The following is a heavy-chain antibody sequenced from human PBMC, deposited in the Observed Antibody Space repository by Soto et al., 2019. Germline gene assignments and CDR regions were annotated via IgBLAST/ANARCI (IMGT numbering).Heavy chain of an antibody. V-gene: IGHV1-58*02. J-gene: IGHJ4*02. D-gene: IGHD2-2*01. CDR1: GFTFTSSA. CDR2: IVVGSGNT. CDR3: AAVLPVPAAWDY. Sequence: ASVKVSCKASGFTFTSSAMQWVRQARGQRLEWIGWIVVGSGNTNYAQKFQERVTITRDMSTSTAYMELSSLRSEDTAVYYCAAVLPVPAAWDYWGQGTLVTVSS.